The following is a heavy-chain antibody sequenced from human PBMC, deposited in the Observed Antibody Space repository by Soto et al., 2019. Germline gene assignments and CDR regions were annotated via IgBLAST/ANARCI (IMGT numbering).Heavy chain of an antibody. J-gene: IGHJ6*02. CDR2: IYYSGST. CDR3: ARAEAGDYYYGMDV. CDR1: GGSISSYY. V-gene: IGHV4-59*01. Sequence: PSETLSLTCTVSGGSISSYYWSWIRQPPGKGLEWIGYIYYSGSTNYNPSLKSRVTISVDTSKNQFSLKLSSVTAADTAVYYCARAEAGDYYYGMDVWGQGTTVPVSS. D-gene: IGHD3-10*01.